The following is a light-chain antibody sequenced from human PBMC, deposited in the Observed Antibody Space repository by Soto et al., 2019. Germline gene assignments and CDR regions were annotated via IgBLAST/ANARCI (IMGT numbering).Light chain of an antibody. CDR3: QQYNNYPWT. J-gene: IGKJ1*01. V-gene: IGKV1-5*03. Sequence: DIPMTQSPSTLSASVGDRVTITCRASQSISSWLAWYQQKPGKAPKLLIYKASSLESGVPSRFSGSGSGTEFPLTISSLQPDDFATYHCQQYNNYPWTFGQGTKVEIK. CDR2: KAS. CDR1: QSISSW.